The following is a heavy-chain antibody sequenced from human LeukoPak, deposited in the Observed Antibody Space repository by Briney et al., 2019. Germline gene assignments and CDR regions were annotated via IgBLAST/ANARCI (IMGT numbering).Heavy chain of an antibody. Sequence: ASVKVSCKASGGTFSSYAISWVRQAPGQGLEWMGGIIPIFGTANYAQKLQGRVTMTTDTSTSTAYMELRSLRSDDTAVYYCARDRITMVRGGRDAFDIWGQGTMVTVSS. V-gene: IGHV1-69*05. CDR1: GGTFSSYA. D-gene: IGHD3-10*01. J-gene: IGHJ3*02. CDR3: ARDRITMVRGGRDAFDI. CDR2: IIPIFGTA.